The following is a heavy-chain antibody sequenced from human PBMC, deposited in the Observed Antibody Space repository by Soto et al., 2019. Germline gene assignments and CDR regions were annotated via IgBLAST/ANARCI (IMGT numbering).Heavy chain of an antibody. CDR1: GFTFSSYG. CDR3: AKDKDDFVWGSYDS. Sequence: GESLKISCAASGFTFSSYGMHWVRQAPGKGLEWVAVISHDGSNKYYADSVKGRFTISRDDSKNTLYLQMNSLRAEDTAVYYCAKDKDDFVWGSYDSWGQGTPVTVS. CDR2: ISHDGSNK. J-gene: IGHJ5*01. D-gene: IGHD3-16*01. V-gene: IGHV3-30*18.